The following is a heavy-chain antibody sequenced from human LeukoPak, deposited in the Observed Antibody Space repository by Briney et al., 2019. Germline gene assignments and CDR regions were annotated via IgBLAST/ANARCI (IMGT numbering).Heavy chain of an antibody. J-gene: IGHJ3*02. CDR1: GFTFSNYA. CDR3: ARGDVESLVAFDI. Sequence: GGSLRLSCAASGFTFSNYAMNWVRQAPGKGLEWVSGINWNGGSTGYADSVKGRFTISRDNAKNSLYLQMNSLRAEDTALYYCARGDVESLVAFDIWGQGTMVTVSS. V-gene: IGHV3-20*04. CDR2: INWNGGST. D-gene: IGHD1-26*01.